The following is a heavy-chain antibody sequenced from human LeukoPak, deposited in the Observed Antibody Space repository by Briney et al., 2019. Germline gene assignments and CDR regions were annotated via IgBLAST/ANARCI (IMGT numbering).Heavy chain of an antibody. CDR2: IKQDGSEK. Sequence: GGSLRLSCAASGFTFSSYWMSWVRQAPGKGLEWVANIKQDGSEKYYVDSVKGRFTISRDNAKNSLYLQMSSLRAEDTAVYYCARDTSGWYAAFDYWGQGTLVTVSS. CDR1: GFTFSSYW. V-gene: IGHV3-7*01. J-gene: IGHJ4*02. CDR3: ARDTSGWYAAFDY. D-gene: IGHD6-19*01.